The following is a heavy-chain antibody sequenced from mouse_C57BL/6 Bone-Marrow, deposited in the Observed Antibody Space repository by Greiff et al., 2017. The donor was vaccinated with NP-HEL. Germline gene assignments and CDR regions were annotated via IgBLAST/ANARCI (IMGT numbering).Heavy chain of an antibody. CDR1: GYTFTSYW. CDR3: ARLDHPFAY. J-gene: IGHJ3*01. CDR2: IHPNSGST. V-gene: IGHV1-64*01. Sequence: QVQLQQPGAELVKPGASVKLSCKASGYTFTSYWMHWVKQRPGQGLEWIGMIHPNSGSTNYNEKFKSKATLTVDKSSITAYMQLSSLTSDDAAVYDCARLDHPFAYWGQGTLVTVSA.